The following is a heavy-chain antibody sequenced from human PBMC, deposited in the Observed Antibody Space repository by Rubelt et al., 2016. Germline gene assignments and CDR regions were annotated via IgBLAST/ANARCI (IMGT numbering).Heavy chain of an antibody. J-gene: IGHJ5*02. CDR2: IYSGGST. V-gene: IGHV4-39*01. CDR3: ARGGAVLVPGRVGRWFDP. D-gene: IGHD2-2*01. Sequence: GKGLEWIGNIYSGGSTYYNPSLKSRVTISVDTSKNQFSLKLSSVTAADTAVYYCARGGAVLVPGRVGRWFDPWGQGTLVTVSS.